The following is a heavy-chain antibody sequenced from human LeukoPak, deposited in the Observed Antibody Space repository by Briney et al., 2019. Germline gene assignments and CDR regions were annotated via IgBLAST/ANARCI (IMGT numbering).Heavy chain of an antibody. CDR2: ISRSGSTK. D-gene: IGHD1-26*01. CDR1: GFTFSDYN. Sequence: GGSLRLSCAASGFTFSDYNMRWIRQAPGKGLEWVSSISRSGSTKYYADSVKGRFTISRDNAKSTLYLQMNSLRAEDTAVYYCARVRGGSGSSYAADAFDIWGQGTMVTVSS. J-gene: IGHJ3*02. V-gene: IGHV3-11*04. CDR3: ARVRGGSGSSYAADAFDI.